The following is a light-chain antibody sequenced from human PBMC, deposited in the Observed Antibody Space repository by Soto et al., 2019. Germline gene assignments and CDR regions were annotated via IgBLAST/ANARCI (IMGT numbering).Light chain of an antibody. Sequence: EIVITQSPATLSLSPGERATLSCRASQSVSSNLAWYQQKPGQAPRLLIYGASTRATGVPARFSGSGSGTEFTLTISSLQSEDFAVYYCQQYNNWPGTFGQGTKVDIK. V-gene: IGKV3-15*01. CDR3: QQYNNWPGT. CDR1: QSVSSN. CDR2: GAS. J-gene: IGKJ1*01.